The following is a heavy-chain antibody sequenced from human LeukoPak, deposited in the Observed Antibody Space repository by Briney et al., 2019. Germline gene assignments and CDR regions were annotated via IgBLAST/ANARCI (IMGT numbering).Heavy chain of an antibody. V-gene: IGHV3-23*01. CDR3: AKPRPSYSSSWYDH. CDR1: GFTFTSYA. D-gene: IGHD6-13*01. J-gene: IGHJ5*02. CDR2: ISGSGGST. Sequence: GGSLRLSCAASGFTFTSYAMSWVRRPPGKGLEWVSAISGSGGSTYYADSVKGRFTISRDNSKNTLYLQMNSLRAEDTAVYYCAKPRPSYSSSWYDHWGQGTLVTVSS.